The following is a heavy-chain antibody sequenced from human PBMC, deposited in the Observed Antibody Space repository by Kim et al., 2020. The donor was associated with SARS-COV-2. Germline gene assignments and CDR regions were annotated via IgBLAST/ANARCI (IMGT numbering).Heavy chain of an antibody. Sequence: SETLSLTCTVSGGSISSSSYYWGWIRQPPGKGLEWIGSTYYSGSTYYNPSLKSRVTISVDTSKNQLSLKLSSVTAADSAVYYFPSVGLGYYYYGMDVWG. J-gene: IGHJ6*02. V-gene: IGHV4-39*01. CDR2: TYYSGST. D-gene: IGHD3-10*01. CDR1: GGSISSSSYY. CDR3: PSVGLGYYYYGMDV.